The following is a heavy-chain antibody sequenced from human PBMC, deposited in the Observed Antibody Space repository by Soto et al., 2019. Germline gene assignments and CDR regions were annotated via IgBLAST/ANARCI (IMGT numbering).Heavy chain of an antibody. CDR3: ARVLRYFDCSLLEAFDI. J-gene: IGHJ3*02. D-gene: IGHD3-9*01. Sequence: QVQLQESGSGLVKPSQTLSLTCTVSGDSISRGNYSWSCVRQPPGKGLEWIGYIYHSGRPYYNPSLMSRVTMSVNTSSNTFSVKLSPVTAAYPAIYFCARVLRYFDCSLLEAFDIWGPGTMVTVSS. V-gene: IGHV4-30-2*01. CDR2: IYHSGRP. CDR1: GDSISRGNYS.